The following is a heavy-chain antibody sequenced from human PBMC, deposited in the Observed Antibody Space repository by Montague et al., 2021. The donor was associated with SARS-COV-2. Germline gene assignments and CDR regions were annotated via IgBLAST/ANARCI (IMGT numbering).Heavy chain of an antibody. CDR2: VSINGSA. CDR3: ARGGGYSCGCLDY. D-gene: IGHD5-18*01. Sequence: SETLSLTCAVYGGSISSYCCSWSCHRQGDGKEWMGVVSINGSANYNQTLTSRVTISVDTSKNQFSLKLNSVTAADAAVYYCARGGGYSCGCLDYWGQGTLVTVSS. J-gene: IGHJ4*02. CDR1: GGSISSYC. V-gene: IGHV4-34*01.